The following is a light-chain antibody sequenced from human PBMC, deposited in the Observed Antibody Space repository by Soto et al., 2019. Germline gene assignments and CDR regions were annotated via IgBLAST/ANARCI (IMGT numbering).Light chain of an antibody. CDR1: GSSIGTNT. V-gene: IGLV1-44*01. CDR3: AAWDGSMNNVL. Sequence: QSVLAQPPSASGTPRQRGTISCSGSGSSIGTNTVNWYRQLPGTAPKLLIYGNNQRPSGVPDRFSGSKSGTSASLAISGLQSEDEAEYYCAAWDGSMNNVLFGGGTKVTVL. CDR2: GNN. J-gene: IGLJ2*01.